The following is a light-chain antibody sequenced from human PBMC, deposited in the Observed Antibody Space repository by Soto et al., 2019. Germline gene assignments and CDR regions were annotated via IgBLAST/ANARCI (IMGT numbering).Light chain of an antibody. CDR3: LLYYGGALL. CDR1: TGAVTSGYY. Sequence: QAVVTQEPLLTVSPGGTVTLTCTSTTGAVTSGYYPNWFQQKPGQPPTALIYSTANKHSWTPARFSGSLLGGKAALTLSGAQPEDEAEYYCLLYYGGALLFGGGTKLTVL. V-gene: IGLV7-43*01. CDR2: STA. J-gene: IGLJ2*01.